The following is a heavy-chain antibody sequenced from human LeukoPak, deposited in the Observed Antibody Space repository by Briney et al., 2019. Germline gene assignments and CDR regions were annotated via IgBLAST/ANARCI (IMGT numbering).Heavy chain of an antibody. CDR1: GFTFSSYW. V-gene: IGHV3-7*01. D-gene: IGHD3-22*01. J-gene: IGHJ3*02. Sequence: PGGSLRLSCAASGFTFSSYWMSWVRQAPGKGLEWVANIKQDGSEKYYVDSVKGRFTISRDNAKNSLYLQMNSLRAEDTAVYYCARSSGYYRIDAFDIWGQGTMVTVSS. CDR3: ARSSGYYRIDAFDI. CDR2: IKQDGSEK.